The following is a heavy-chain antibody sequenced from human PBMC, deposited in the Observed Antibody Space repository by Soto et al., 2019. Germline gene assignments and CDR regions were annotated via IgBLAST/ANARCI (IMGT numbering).Heavy chain of an antibody. J-gene: IGHJ5*02. D-gene: IGHD3-3*01. CDR1: GGSISSGGYS. CDR3: ARQGEFLEWLSQNNWFDP. V-gene: IGHV4-30-2*01. CDR2: IYHSGST. Sequence: PSETLSLTCAVSGGSISSGGYSWSWIRQPPGKGLEWIGYIYHSGSTYYNPSLKSRVTISVDRSKNQFSLKLSSVTAADTAVYYCARQGEFLEWLSQNNWFDPWGQGTLVTVSS.